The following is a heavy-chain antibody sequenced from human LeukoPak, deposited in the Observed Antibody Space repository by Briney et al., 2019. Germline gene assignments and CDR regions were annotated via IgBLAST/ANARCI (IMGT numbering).Heavy chain of an antibody. D-gene: IGHD6-13*01. CDR3: TGPSVRPGSSKNWFDP. V-gene: IGHV4-34*01. Sequence: SETLSLTCAVYGGSFSGYYWSWIRQPPGKGLEWIGEINHSGSTNYNPSLKSRVTISVDTSKNKFSRKLSSATSEDTAVSYSTGPSVRPGSSKNWFDPWGQGTLVTGSS. J-gene: IGHJ5*02. CDR2: INHSGST. CDR1: GGSFSGYY.